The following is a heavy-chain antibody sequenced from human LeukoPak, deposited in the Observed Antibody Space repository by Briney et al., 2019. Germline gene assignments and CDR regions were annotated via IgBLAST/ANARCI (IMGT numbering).Heavy chain of an antibody. CDR3: ARDFEAVAGLLWFDP. CDR2: ISSSSSSYI. CDR1: GFIFSSYS. J-gene: IGHJ5*02. V-gene: IGHV3-21*01. Sequence: GGSLRLSCAASGFIFSSYSMNWVRQAPGKGLEWVSFISSSSSSYIYYADSVKGRFTISRDNAKNSLYLQMNSLRAEDTAVYYCARDFEAVAGLLWFDPRGQGTLVTVSS. D-gene: IGHD6-19*01.